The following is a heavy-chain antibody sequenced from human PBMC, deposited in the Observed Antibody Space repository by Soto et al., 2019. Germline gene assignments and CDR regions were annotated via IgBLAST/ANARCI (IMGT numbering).Heavy chain of an antibody. D-gene: IGHD3-22*01. CDR1: GGSFSGYY. CDR3: ARQFGLTPYYYDSSGYPLYFDY. V-gene: IGHV4-34*01. J-gene: IGHJ4*02. Sequence: QVQLQQWGAGLLKPSETLSLTCAVYGGSFSGYYWSWIRQPPGKGLEWIGEINHSGSTNYNPSLQRRITISLDPSKNQFSLKLSSGTDADTAVYYCARQFGLTPYYYDSSGYPLYFDYWGQGPLLTVSS. CDR2: INHSGST.